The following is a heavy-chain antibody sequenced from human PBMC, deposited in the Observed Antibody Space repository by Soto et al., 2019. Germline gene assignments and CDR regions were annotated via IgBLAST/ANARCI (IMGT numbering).Heavy chain of an antibody. Sequence: VASVKVSCKASGYTFTGYYMHWVRQAPGQGLEWMGWINPNSGGTNYAQKFQGWVTMTRDTSISTAYMELSRLRSDDTAVYYCARGAWYYYYMDVWGKGTTVTVSS. CDR1: GYTFTGYY. V-gene: IGHV1-2*04. CDR2: INPNSGGT. CDR3: ARGAWYYYYMDV. J-gene: IGHJ6*03. D-gene: IGHD3-16*01.